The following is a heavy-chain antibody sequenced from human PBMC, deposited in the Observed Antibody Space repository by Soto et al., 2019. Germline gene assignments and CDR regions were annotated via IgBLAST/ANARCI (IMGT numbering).Heavy chain of an antibody. J-gene: IGHJ4*02. CDR1: GFTFSSYG. Sequence: QVQLVESGGGVVQPGRSLRLSCAASGFTFSSYGMQWVRQAPGKGLEWVAVISYDGSNKYYTDSVKGRFTISRDNSKNTLYLQMNSLRAEDTAVYYCANGPVTRFDYWGQGTLVTVSS. V-gene: IGHV3-30*18. CDR2: ISYDGSNK. D-gene: IGHD4-17*01. CDR3: ANGPVTRFDY.